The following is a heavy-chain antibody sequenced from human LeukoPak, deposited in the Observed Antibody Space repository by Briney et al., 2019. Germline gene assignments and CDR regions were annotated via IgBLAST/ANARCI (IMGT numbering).Heavy chain of an antibody. CDR2: IYYSGGT. J-gene: IGHJ4*02. CDR3: ASDRESYDYVWGSYRFNY. D-gene: IGHD3-16*02. CDR1: GGSISSSSYY. Sequence: SETLSLTCTVSGGSISSSSYYWGWIRQPPGKGLEWIGSIYYSGGTYYNPSLESRVTISVDTSKNQFSLKLSSVTAADTAVYYCASDRESYDYVWGSYRFNYWGQGTLVTVSS. V-gene: IGHV4-39*01.